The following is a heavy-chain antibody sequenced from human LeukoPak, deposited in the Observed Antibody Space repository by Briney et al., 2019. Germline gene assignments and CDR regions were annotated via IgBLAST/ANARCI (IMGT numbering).Heavy chain of an antibody. CDR1: RGSISSYY. J-gene: IGHJ4*02. CDR2: IYYSGST. CDR3: AREVQSGSYSDY. D-gene: IGHD4-11*01. Sequence: PSETLSLTCTVSRGSISSYYWSWIRQPPGKGLEWRGYIYYSGSTNYNPSLQSRVTISVDTSKNQFSLTLSSVTAADTAVYYCAREVQSGSYSDYWGQGTLVTVS. V-gene: IGHV4-59*12.